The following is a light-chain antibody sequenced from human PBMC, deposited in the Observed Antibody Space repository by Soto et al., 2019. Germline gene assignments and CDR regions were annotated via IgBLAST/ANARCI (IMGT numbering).Light chain of an antibody. J-gene: IGLJ3*02. CDR2: GNS. CDR3: QSYDSSLSGGV. V-gene: IGLV1-40*01. CDR1: RSNIGAGYY. Sequence: QSVLTQPPAVSGAPGQRVTISCTGSRSNIGAGYYVHWYQQLPGTAPKLLSYGNSNRPSGVPDRFSGSKSGTSASLAITGLQAEDEADYDCQSYDSSLSGGVFGGGTKLTVL.